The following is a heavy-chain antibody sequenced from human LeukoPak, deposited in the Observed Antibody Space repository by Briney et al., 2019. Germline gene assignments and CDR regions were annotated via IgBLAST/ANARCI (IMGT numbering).Heavy chain of an antibody. D-gene: IGHD2-2*01. CDR3: AKECSSTTCSDNY. CDR2: ISANGGST. V-gene: IGHV3-23*01. J-gene: IGHJ4*02. Sequence: GGSLRLSCAASGFTFRSYVMRWVRQAPGKGLEWVSSISANGGSTYYADSVKGRFTISRDNSSNTLYLQMNSLRAEDTGVYSCAKECSSTTCSDNYWGQGTLVTVSS. CDR1: GFTFRSYV.